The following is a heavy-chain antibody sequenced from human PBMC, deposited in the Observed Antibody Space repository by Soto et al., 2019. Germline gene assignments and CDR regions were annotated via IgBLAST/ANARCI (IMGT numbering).Heavy chain of an antibody. V-gene: IGHV4-30-4*01. CDR2: IYYSGST. CDR3: ARVPEVYYDFWTMDV. J-gene: IGHJ6*02. D-gene: IGHD3-3*01. CDR1: GGSISSGDYY. Sequence: PSETLSLTCTVSGGSISSGDYYWSWIRQPPGKGLEWIGYIYYSGSTYYNPSLKSRVTISVDTSKNQFSLKLSSVTAADTAVYYCARVPEVYYDFWTMDVWGQGTTVTVSS.